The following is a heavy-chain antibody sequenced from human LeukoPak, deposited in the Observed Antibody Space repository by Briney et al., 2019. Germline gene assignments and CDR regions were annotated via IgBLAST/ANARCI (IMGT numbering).Heavy chain of an antibody. J-gene: IGHJ6*02. V-gene: IGHV4-59*01. D-gene: IGHD3-10*01. Sequence: SETLSLTCSVSGGSISSYFWSWIRQPPGKGLEWIGYIYYSGSTNYNPSLKSRVTISVDTSKNQFSLKLSSVTAADTAVYYCARDRYYYGSGRPPYYYGMDVWGQGTTVTVSS. CDR1: GGSISSYF. CDR3: ARDRYYYGSGRPPYYYGMDV. CDR2: IYYSGST.